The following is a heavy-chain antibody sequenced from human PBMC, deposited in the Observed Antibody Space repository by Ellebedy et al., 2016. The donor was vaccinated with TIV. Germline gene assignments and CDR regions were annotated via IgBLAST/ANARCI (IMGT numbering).Heavy chain of an antibody. J-gene: IGHJ4*02. CDR1: GNSFSSYW. Sequence: GESLKISCKDSGNSFSSYWISWVRQVPGKGPECMGLLLPSDPYTTYNPSFQGHVTISADKSISTADLQWSSLKASESAMSYCVKPIRDGYNSDFQYWGQGNLVTVSS. D-gene: IGHD5-24*01. CDR2: LLPSDPYT. V-gene: IGHV5-10-1*01. CDR3: VKPIRDGYNSDFQY.